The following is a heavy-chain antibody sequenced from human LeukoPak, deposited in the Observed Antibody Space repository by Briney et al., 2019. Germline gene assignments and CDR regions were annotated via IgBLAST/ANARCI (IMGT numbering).Heavy chain of an antibody. V-gene: IGHV3-15*04. CDR3: TTDEDWNYARKDV. Sequence: GGSLRLSCAASGFTFGSYSMNWVRQAPGKGLEWVGQTVSEIDGGTTDYAAPVKGRFTISRDDSKSTLYLQMNSLKIEDTAVYYCTTDEDWNYARKDVWGQGATVIVSS. J-gene: IGHJ6*02. D-gene: IGHD1-7*01. CDR1: GFTFGSYS. CDR2: TVSEIDGGTT.